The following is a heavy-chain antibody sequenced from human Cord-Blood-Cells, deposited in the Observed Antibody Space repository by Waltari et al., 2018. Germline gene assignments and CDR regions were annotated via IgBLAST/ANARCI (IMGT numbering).Heavy chain of an antibody. CDR3: ARQWGETVTYYFDY. CDR2: INHSGIT. D-gene: IGHD1-26*01. J-gene: IGHJ4*02. CDR1: GGSLSGYY. V-gene: IGHV4-34*01. Sequence: QVQLQQWGAGLLKPSETLSLTCAVYGGSLSGYYWSWLRQPPGKGLEWIGEINHSGITNYNPSLKSRVTISVDTSKNQFSLKLSSVTAADTAVYYCARQWGETVTYYFDYWGQGTLVTVSS.